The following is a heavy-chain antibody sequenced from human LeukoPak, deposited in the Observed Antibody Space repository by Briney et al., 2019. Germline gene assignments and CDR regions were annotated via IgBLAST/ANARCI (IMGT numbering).Heavy chain of an antibody. Sequence: PGGSLRLSCAASGFTFSSYAMSWVRQAPGNGLEWVSTVSGGVGSTYYADSVKGRFTISRDNSNNTLYLQMNSLRPEDTAVYYCAKDFRPFSYYYGSGTYDYWGQGTLVTVSS. CDR2: VSGGVGST. V-gene: IGHV3-23*01. CDR3: AKDFRPFSYYYGSGTYDY. J-gene: IGHJ4*02. D-gene: IGHD3-10*01. CDR1: GFTFSSYA.